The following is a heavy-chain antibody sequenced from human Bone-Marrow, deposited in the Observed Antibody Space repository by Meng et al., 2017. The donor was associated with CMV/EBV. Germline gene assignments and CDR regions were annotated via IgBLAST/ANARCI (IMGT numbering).Heavy chain of an antibody. J-gene: IGHJ4*02. D-gene: IGHD4-17*01. V-gene: IGHV3-30*04. CDR3: ATAPYGDSPLVD. CDR1: GFTFSSYA. Sequence: GESLKISCAASGFTFSSYAMHWVRQAPGKGLEWVAVISYDGSNKYYADSVKGRFTISRDNSKNTLYLQMNSLRAEDTAVYYCATAPYGDSPLVDWGQGTLVTVSS. CDR2: ISYDGSNK.